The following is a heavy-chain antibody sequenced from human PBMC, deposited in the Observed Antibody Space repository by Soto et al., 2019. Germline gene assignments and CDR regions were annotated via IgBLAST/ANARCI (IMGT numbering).Heavy chain of an antibody. CDR2: TTISGT. J-gene: IGHJ5*02. CDR3: ARPTPS. V-gene: IGHV3-23*01. CDR1: GFTFSSSA. Sequence: PGGSLRLSCAASGFTFSSSAMSWVRQAPGKGLEWVSTTTISGTYYTESVKGRFTISRDNSKNTLYLQMNSLRVEDTAVYYCARPTPSWGPGALVTVSS.